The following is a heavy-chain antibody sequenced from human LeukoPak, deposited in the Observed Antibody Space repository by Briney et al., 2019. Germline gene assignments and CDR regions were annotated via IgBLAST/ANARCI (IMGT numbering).Heavy chain of an antibody. Sequence: PSETLSLTCTVSGVSISSHYWSWLRQPPGKGLEWIGYIYYSGSTNYNPSLKSRVTISVDTSKNQFSLKLSSVTAADTAVYYCARVWNDSFDYWGQGTLVTVSS. CDR3: ARVWNDSFDY. V-gene: IGHV4-59*11. J-gene: IGHJ4*02. CDR1: GVSISSHY. CDR2: IYYSGST. D-gene: IGHD1-1*01.